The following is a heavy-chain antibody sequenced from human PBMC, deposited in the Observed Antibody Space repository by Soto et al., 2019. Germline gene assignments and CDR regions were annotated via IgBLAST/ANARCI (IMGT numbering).Heavy chain of an antibody. Sequence: QVHLVQSGAEVKKPGASVKVSCKGSGYIFTTYGITWVRQAPGQGLEWMGWISAHNGNTNYAQKLQGRVTVTRDTYTSTAYMELRNLRSDDTAVYYCARGRYGDYWGQGALVTVSS. CDR2: ISAHNGNT. J-gene: IGHJ4*02. D-gene: IGHD1-1*01. CDR1: GYIFTTYG. V-gene: IGHV1-18*01. CDR3: ARGRYGDY.